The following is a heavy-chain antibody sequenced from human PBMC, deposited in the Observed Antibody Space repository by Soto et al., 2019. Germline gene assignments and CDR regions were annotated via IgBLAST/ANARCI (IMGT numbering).Heavy chain of an antibody. Sequence: SETLSLTCTVSGCSISSGGYYWSWIRQHPGKGLEWIGYIYYSGSTYYNPSLKSRVTISVDTSKNQFSLMLSSVAAAYSVVYYCARVMAGADPFLDYWGQGTLVTVSS. V-gene: IGHV4-31*03. J-gene: IGHJ4*02. CDR2: IYYSGST. CDR3: ARVMAGADPFLDY. CDR1: GCSISSGGYY. D-gene: IGHD6-13*01.